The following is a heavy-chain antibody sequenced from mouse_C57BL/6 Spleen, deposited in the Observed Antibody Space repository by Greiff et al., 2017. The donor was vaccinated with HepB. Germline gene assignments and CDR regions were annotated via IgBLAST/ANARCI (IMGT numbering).Heavy chain of an antibody. CDR2: ISSGGDYI. D-gene: IGHD2-1*01. V-gene: IGHV5-9-1*02. J-gene: IGHJ4*01. CDR1: GFTFSSYA. CDR3: TKIYYGYAMHY. Sequence: EVHLVESGEGLVKPGGSLKLSCAASGFTFSSYAMSWVRQTPEKRLEWVAYISSGGDYIYYADTVKGRFTISRDNARNTRYLQMSSLKSEDTAMYYCTKIYYGYAMHYWGQGTSVPVSS.